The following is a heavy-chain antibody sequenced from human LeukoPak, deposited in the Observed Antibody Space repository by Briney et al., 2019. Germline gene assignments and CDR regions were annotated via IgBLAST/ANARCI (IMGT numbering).Heavy chain of an antibody. CDR2: ISWNSGSI. Sequence: PGGSLRLSCAASGFTFDDYAMHWVRQAPGKGLEGVSGISWNSGSIGYADSVKGRFTISRDNAKNSLYLQMDSLRAEDTALYYCAKDIRAMVAATLFDYWGQGTLVTVSS. CDR1: GFTFDDYA. V-gene: IGHV3-9*01. CDR3: AKDIRAMVAATLFDY. J-gene: IGHJ4*02. D-gene: IGHD2-15*01.